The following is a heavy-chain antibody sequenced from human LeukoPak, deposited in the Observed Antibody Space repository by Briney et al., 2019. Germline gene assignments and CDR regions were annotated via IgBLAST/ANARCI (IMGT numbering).Heavy chain of an antibody. Sequence: SETLSLTCTVSGGSISDSNYYWGWIRQPPGRGLEWIANIYYSGSAYYSPSLKSRVTVSIDTSKNQFSLKLNSVTAADTAVYYCARQSTIAAARIDPWGQGTLVIVSS. CDR2: IYYSGSA. V-gene: IGHV4-39*01. CDR1: GGSISDSNYY. J-gene: IGHJ5*02. CDR3: ARQSTIAAARIDP. D-gene: IGHD6-25*01.